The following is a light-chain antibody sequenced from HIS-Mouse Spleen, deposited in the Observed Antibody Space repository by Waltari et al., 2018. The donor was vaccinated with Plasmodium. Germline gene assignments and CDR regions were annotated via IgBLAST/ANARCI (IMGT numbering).Light chain of an antibody. V-gene: IGKV1-6*01. J-gene: IGKJ2*01. CDR3: LQDYNYPYT. CDR2: SAA. Sequence: ALQITQSPSSLSASVGDRVTITCRASQGSRNDLGWYQQKPGKAPKLLISSAASLQSGVPSRFSGSGSGTDFTLAISSLQPEDFATYDCLQDYNYPYTFGQGTKLEIK. CDR1: QGSRND.